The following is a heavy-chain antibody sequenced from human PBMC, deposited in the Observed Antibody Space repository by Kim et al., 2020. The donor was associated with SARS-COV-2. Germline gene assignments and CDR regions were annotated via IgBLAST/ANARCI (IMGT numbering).Heavy chain of an antibody. D-gene: IGHD3-3*01. Sequence: GGSLRLSCAASGFTFSSYWMSWVRQAPGKGLEWVANIKQDGSEKYYVDSVKGRFIISRDNAKNSLYLQMNSLRAEDTAVYYCARESRNYDFWSGYSYYYYYYDVDVWGQGTTVTVSS. CDR1: GFTFSSYW. J-gene: IGHJ6*02. CDR3: ARESRNYDFWSGYSYYYYYYDVDV. V-gene: IGHV3-7*03. CDR2: IKQDGSEK.